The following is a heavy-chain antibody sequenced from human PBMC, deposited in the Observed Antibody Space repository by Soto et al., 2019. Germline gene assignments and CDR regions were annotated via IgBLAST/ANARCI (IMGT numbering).Heavy chain of an antibody. J-gene: IGHJ4*02. V-gene: IGHV1-18*01. D-gene: IGHD3-16*01. CDR2: ISAYNGNT. CDR1: GYTFTSYG. Sequence: ASVKVSCKASGYTFTSYGISWVRQAPGQGLEWMGWISAYNGNTNYAQKLQGRVTMTTDTSTSTAYMELRSLRSDDTAVYYCARDQGDYDYVWGSHDYWGQGTLVTVSS. CDR3: ARDQGDYDYVWGSHDY.